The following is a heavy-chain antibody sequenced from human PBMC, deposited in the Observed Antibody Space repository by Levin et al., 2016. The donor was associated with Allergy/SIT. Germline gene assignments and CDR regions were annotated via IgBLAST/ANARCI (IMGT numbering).Heavy chain of an antibody. CDR1: GFTFSSYG. J-gene: IGHJ6*02. D-gene: IGHD3-10*01. Sequence: GESLKISCAASGFTFSSYGMHWVRQAPGKGLEWVAVIWSDGSFQHYADSVKGRFTLSRDNSKNTVYLQMNSLRAEDTAVYYCAREGSQKIGDLLDYYGMDVWGQGTTVTVSS. V-gene: IGHV3-33*01. CDR3: AREGSQKIGDLLDYYGMDV. CDR2: IWSDGSFQ.